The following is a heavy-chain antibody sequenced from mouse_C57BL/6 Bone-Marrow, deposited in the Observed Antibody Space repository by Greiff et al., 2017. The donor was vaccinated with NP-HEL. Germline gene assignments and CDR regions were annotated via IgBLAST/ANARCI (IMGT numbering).Heavy chain of an antibody. CDR1: GFNIKDDY. J-gene: IGHJ2*01. Sequence: EVQLVESGAELVRPGASVKLSCTASGFNIKDDYMHWVKQRPEQGLEWIGWIDPENGDTESAPKFQGTDTITADTSSNTAYLQLSSLTSEDTDVYYCTTGYFLDYWGQGTTLTVSS. D-gene: IGHD2-3*01. CDR3: TTGYFLDY. CDR2: IDPENGDT. V-gene: IGHV14-4*01.